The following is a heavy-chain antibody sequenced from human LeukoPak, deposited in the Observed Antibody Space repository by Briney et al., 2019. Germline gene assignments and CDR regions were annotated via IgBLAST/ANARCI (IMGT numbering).Heavy chain of an antibody. Sequence: PGGSLRLSCAASGFTFSSYGMHWVRQAPGKGLEWVAFIRYDGSNKYYADSLKGRFTISRDNSKNTLYLQMNSLRAEDTAVYYCAKGEYSSSSPGYWGQGTLVTVSS. CDR1: GFTFSSYG. J-gene: IGHJ4*02. D-gene: IGHD6-6*01. CDR3: AKGEYSSSSPGY. CDR2: IRYDGSNK. V-gene: IGHV3-30*02.